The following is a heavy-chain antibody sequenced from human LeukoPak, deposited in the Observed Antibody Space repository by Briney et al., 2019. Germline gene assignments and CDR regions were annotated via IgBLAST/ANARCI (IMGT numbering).Heavy chain of an antibody. CDR1: GFTFSNAW. D-gene: IGHD5-12*01. CDR2: ISYDGSNK. J-gene: IGHJ4*02. CDR3: AKDRLYPVATIDY. Sequence: GGSLRLSCAASGFTFSNAWMSWVRQAPGKGLEWVAVISYDGSNKYYADSVKGRFTISRDNSKNTLYLQMNSLRAEDTAVYYCAKDRLYPVATIDYWGQGTLVTVSS. V-gene: IGHV3-30*18.